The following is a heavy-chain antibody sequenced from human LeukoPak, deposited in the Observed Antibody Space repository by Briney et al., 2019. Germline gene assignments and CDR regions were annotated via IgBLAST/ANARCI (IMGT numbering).Heavy chain of an antibody. CDR3: ARWGAYGDYSFDY. D-gene: IGHD4-17*01. CDR1: GGSISSYY. CDR2: IYYSGST. J-gene: IGHJ4*02. Sequence: SETLSLTCTVSGGSISSYYWSWIRQPPGKGLEWIGYIYYSGSTNYNPSLKSRVTISVDTSKNQFSLKLSSVTAADTAVYYCARWGAYGDYSFDYWGQGTLVTVSS. V-gene: IGHV4-59*01.